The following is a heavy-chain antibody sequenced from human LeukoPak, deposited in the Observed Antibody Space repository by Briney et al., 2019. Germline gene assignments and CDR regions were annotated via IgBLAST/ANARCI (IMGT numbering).Heavy chain of an antibody. V-gene: IGHV1-2*02. J-gene: IGHJ5*02. CDR1: GYTFTSYD. CDR3: ARFQTFDP. Sequence: ASVKVSCKASGYTFTSYDINWVRQATGQGLEWMGWINPNSGGTNYAQKFQGRVTMTRDTSISTAYMELSGLRSDDTAVYYCARFQTFDPWGQGTLVTVSS. CDR2: INPNSGGT.